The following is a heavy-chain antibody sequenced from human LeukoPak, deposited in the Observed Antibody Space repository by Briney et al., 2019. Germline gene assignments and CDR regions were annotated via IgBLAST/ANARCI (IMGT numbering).Heavy chain of an antibody. Sequence: SETLSLTCAVYGGSFGTYCWSWIRQPPGKGLEWIGEINHSGSTNYNPSLKSRVTISVDTSKNQFSLNLSSLTAADTAVYYCATSDTVSTYNWFDPWGQGTLVTVS. V-gene: IGHV4-34*01. CDR3: ATSDTVSTYNWFDP. J-gene: IGHJ5*02. CDR1: GGSFGTYC. D-gene: IGHD5/OR15-5a*01. CDR2: INHSGST.